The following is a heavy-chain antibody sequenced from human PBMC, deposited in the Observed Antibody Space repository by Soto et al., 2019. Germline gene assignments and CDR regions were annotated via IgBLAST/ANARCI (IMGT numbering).Heavy chain of an antibody. V-gene: IGHV4-59*05. CDR1: GDSISSYY. Sequence: PSETLSLTCTVSGDSISSYYWNWIRQPPGKGLEWIASIHYSGTTYSSPSLKSRVTISVDTSNNQFSLKLSSVTDADTAVYYCARQKYYDSGRYYNRPFDYWGQGALVIVSS. D-gene: IGHD3-10*01. CDR2: IHYSGTT. CDR3: ARQKYYDSGRYYNRPFDY. J-gene: IGHJ4*02.